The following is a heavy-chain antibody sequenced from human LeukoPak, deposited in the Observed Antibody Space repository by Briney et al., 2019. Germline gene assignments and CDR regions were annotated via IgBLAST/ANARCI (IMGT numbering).Heavy chain of an antibody. Sequence: PGRSLRLSCAASGFTFSSYAMHWVRQAPGKGLEWVAVISYDGSNKYYADSVKGRFTISRDNSKNTLYLQMNSLRAEDTAVYYCAKDMEAIAVAGTGFDYWGQGTLVTVSS. CDR1: GFTFSSYA. CDR3: AKDMEAIAVAGTGFDY. J-gene: IGHJ4*02. V-gene: IGHV3-30*04. D-gene: IGHD6-19*01. CDR2: ISYDGSNK.